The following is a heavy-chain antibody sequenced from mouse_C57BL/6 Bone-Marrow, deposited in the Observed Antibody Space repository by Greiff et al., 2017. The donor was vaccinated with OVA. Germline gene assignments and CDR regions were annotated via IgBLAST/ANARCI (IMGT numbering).Heavy chain of an antibody. J-gene: IGHJ3*01. CDR1: GFNIKDDY. V-gene: IGHV14-4*01. D-gene: IGHD1-1*01. CDR2: IDPENGDT. Sequence: EVHLVESGAELVRPGASVKLSCTASGFNIKDDYMHWVKQRPEQGLEWIGWIDPENGDTEYASKFQGKATITADTSSNTAYLQLSSLTSEDTAVYYCTTPGIYYYGSSYVFAYWGQGTLVTVSA. CDR3: TTPGIYYYGSSYVFAY.